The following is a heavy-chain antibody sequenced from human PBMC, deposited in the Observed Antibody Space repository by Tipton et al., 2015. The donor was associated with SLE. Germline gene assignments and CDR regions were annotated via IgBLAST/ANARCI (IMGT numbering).Heavy chain of an antibody. D-gene: IGHD5-12*01. CDR2: IKSKADGGTT. V-gene: IGHV3-15*01. J-gene: IGHJ4*02. CDR3: ISRGYSGY. CDR1: GFTFTNAW. Sequence: SLRLSCTVSGFTFTNAWMSWVRQAPGKGLEWVGRIKSKADGGTTDYVAPVKGRFTMSRDDSKNTLYLQMNSLKTEDTAVYYCISRGYSGYWGQGTLVTVSS.